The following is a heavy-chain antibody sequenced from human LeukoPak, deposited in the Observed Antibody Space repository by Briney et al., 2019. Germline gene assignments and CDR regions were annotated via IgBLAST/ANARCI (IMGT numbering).Heavy chain of an antibody. CDR1: GGSISRYY. V-gene: IGHV4-4*09. CDR3: ARHPRGAARPGSYYYMDV. CDR2: IYTSGST. Sequence: SETLSLTCTVSGGSISRYYWSWIRQPPGKGLEWSGYIYTSGSTNYNPSLKSRVTISVDTSKNQFSLKLSSVTAADTAVYYCARHPRGAARPGSYYYMDVWGKGTTVTVSS. J-gene: IGHJ6*03. D-gene: IGHD6-6*01.